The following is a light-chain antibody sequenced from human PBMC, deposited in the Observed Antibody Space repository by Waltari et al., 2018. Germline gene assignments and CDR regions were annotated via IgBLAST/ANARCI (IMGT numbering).Light chain of an antibody. CDR3: SSYTTTSALV. Sequence: QSALTQPASVSGSPGQSITISCTGTRSDVGGYNYVSCYQRYSGKAPKLMIYDVSSRPSGVSNRFSGSKSGNTASLTISGLQAEDEADYYCSSYTTTSALVFGGGTKLTVL. V-gene: IGLV2-14*03. J-gene: IGLJ2*01. CDR2: DVS. CDR1: RSDVGGYNY.